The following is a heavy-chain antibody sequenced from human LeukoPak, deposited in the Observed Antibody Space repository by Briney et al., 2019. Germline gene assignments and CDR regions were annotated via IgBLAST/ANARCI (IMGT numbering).Heavy chain of an antibody. CDR1: GDSISGGDYY. Sequence: PSETLSLTCTVSGDSISGGDYYRSWIRQPAGKGLEWIGRISSSGSTHYNPSLKSRVTISVDTSKNQFSLKLSSVTAADTAVYFCARGPYSYDSSGAFDIWGQGTMVTVSS. CDR2: ISSSGST. CDR3: ARGPYSYDSSGAFDI. J-gene: IGHJ3*02. D-gene: IGHD3-22*01. V-gene: IGHV4-61*02.